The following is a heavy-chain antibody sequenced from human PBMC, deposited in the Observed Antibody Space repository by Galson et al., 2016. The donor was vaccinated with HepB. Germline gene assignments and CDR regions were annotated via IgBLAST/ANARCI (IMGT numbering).Heavy chain of an antibody. V-gene: IGHV1-2*02. Sequence: SVKVSCKASGYTFTGHYIHWVRQAPGQGLEWMGWINPNSSGTKFAVKFQGRVTVTRDTSTSIAYMELSRLRSDDTAVYFCARAGLRYFDWFSPYYFDYRGQGTLVTVSS. CDR3: ARAGLRYFDWFSPYYFDY. D-gene: IGHD3-9*01. CDR1: GYTFTGHY. J-gene: IGHJ4*02. CDR2: INPNSSGT.